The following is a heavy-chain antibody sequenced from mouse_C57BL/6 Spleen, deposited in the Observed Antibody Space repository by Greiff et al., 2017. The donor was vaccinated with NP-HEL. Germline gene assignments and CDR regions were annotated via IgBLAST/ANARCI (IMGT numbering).Heavy chain of an antibody. D-gene: IGHD1-1*01. V-gene: IGHV14-1*01. J-gene: IGHJ1*03. Sequence: VQLQQSGAELVRPGASVKLSCTASGFNIKDYYMHWVKQRPEQGLEWIGRIDPEDGDTEYAPKFQGKATMTADTSSNTAYLQLSSLTSEDTAVYYCTTGSLSYGSSPYWYFDVWGTGTTVTVSS. CDR2: IDPEDGDT. CDR1: GFNIKDYY. CDR3: TTGSLSYGSSPYWYFDV.